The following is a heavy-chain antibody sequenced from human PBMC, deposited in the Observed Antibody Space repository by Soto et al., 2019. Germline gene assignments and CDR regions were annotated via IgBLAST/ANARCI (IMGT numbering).Heavy chain of an antibody. V-gene: IGHV4-4*02. J-gene: IGHJ4*02. D-gene: IGHD3-3*01. Sequence: PSETLSLTCAVSGDSISNNNCWNWVRQPPGKGLEWIGEIYHSGTANYNPSLKSRVTISLDKSNNQFSLTLNSVTAADTAVYYCARRRITTFGVVIDGWKFDYWGRGTLVTVSS. CDR1: GDSISNNNC. CDR2: IYHSGTA. CDR3: ARRRITTFGVVIDGWKFDY.